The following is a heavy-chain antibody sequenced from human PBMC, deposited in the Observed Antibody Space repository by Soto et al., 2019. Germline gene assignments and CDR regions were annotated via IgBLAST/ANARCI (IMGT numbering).Heavy chain of an antibody. CDR1: GGSISSSTYY. J-gene: IGHJ4*02. Sequence: KPSETLSLTCTVSGGSISSSTYYWAWIRQPPGKGLEWIGNIYYTGSTYYNPSLKSRVTISVDTSKTQFSLKLSSVTAADTAVYYCASPQTVTSGYFDYWGQGTLVTVSS. D-gene: IGHD4-17*01. CDR3: ASPQTVTSGYFDY. CDR2: IYYTGST. V-gene: IGHV4-39*01.